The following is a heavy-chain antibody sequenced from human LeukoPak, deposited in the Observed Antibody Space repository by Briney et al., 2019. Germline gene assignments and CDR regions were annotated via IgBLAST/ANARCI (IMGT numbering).Heavy chain of an antibody. J-gene: IGHJ1*01. D-gene: IGHD2-2*01. Sequence: SDTLSLTCTVSGGSITSSSYYWCWIRQPPAKVLQSIGSIYYSRSTYYNPSLKSRVTISVDTSKNQFSLKLSSVTAADTAVYYCARVVPAAIGYYQHWGQGTLVTVSS. V-gene: IGHV4-39*01. CDR1: GGSITSSSYY. CDR2: IYYSRST. CDR3: ARVVPAAIGYYQH.